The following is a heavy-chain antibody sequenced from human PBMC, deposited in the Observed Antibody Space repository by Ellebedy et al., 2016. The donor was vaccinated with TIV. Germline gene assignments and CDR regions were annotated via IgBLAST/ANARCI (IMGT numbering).Heavy chain of an antibody. CDR2: ISGSGGST. Sequence: GGSLRLSCAASGFTFSSYAMSWVRQAPGKGLEWVSAISGSGGSTYYADSVKGRFTISRDNSKNTLYLQMNSLRAEDTAVYHCARDPLLWFGEDSYNDYWGQGTLVAVSS. V-gene: IGHV3-23*01. CDR1: GFTFSSYA. J-gene: IGHJ4*02. CDR3: ARDPLLWFGEDSYNDY. D-gene: IGHD3-10*01.